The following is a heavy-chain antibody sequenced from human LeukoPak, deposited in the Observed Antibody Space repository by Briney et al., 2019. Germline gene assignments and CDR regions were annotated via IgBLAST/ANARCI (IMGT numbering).Heavy chain of an antibody. CDR3: ARDRYGDGFAHFDH. V-gene: IGHV1-2*02. J-gene: IGHJ4*02. D-gene: IGHD5-24*01. CDR2: ITPSGGT. Sequence: ASVKVSCKASGYTFTSYAMHWVRQAPGQGLEWMGWITPSGGTNYPQKFQGRVAITRDTSITTAYMDLIRLTSDDTAVYYCARDRYGDGFAHFDHWGQGALVTVSS. CDR1: GYTFTSYA.